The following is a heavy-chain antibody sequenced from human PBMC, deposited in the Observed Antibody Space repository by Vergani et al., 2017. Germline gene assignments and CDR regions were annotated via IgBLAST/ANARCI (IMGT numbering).Heavy chain of an antibody. CDR2: IRFDNGET. D-gene: IGHD6-19*01. J-gene: IGHJ4*02. V-gene: IGHV1-18*01. Sequence: QVLLVQSGAEVKTPGASVKVSCKVSGYTFTRYALSWVRQAPGQGLEWMGWIRFDNGETKYAQTFQGRVTMTTNTSTGTVYMDLRNLTSDDTALYYCARNLHASGWYQLGFYFDYWGQGALVTVSA. CDR1: GYTFTRYA. CDR3: ARNLHASGWYQLGFYFDY.